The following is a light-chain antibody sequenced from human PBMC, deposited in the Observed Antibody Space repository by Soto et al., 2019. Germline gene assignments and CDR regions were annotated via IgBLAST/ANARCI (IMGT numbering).Light chain of an antibody. CDR2: NNN. CDR1: SSNIGGRT. V-gene: IGLV1-44*01. CDR3: AAWDDSLTPHV. Sequence: QSVLAQPRSASGTPGQSVTISCSGSSSNIGGRTVNWYQQLPGTAPKLLIYNNNQRPSGVPDRFSGSKSGTSPSLSITGLQSEDEADYYCAAWDDSLTPHVFG. J-gene: IGLJ7*01.